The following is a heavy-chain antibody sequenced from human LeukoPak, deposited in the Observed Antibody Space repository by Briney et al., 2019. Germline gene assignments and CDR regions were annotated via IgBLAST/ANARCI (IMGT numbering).Heavy chain of an antibody. Sequence: GGSLRLSCAASGFTFSSCGMSWVRQAPGKGLEWVANIKQDGSEKYYVDSVKGRFPISRDNAKNSLYLQMNSLRAEDTAVYYCARTFYYGSGSLYYFDYWGQGTLVTVSS. V-gene: IGHV3-7*01. CDR1: GFTFSSCG. D-gene: IGHD3-10*01. J-gene: IGHJ4*02. CDR2: IKQDGSEK. CDR3: ARTFYYGSGSLYYFDY.